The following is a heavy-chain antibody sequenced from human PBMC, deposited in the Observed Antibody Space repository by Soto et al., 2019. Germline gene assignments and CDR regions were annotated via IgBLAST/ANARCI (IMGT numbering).Heavy chain of an antibody. D-gene: IGHD3-10*01. V-gene: IGHV4-30-4*01. J-gene: IGHJ4*02. CDR2: IYYSGST. Sequence: PSETRSLTCTVSGGSISSGDYYWRWIRQPPGKGLEWMGYIYYSGSTYYNPSLKSRVTISVDTSKHQFSLTLSSVPAADTAVYYCARVGGFGATTIDYWGQGTLVTVS. CDR3: ARVGGFGATTIDY. CDR1: GGSISSGDYY.